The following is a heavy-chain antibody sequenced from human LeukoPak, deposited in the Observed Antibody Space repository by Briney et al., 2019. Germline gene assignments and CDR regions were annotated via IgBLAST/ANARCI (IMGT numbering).Heavy chain of an antibody. J-gene: IGHJ4*02. CDR2: FDPEDGET. D-gene: IGHD2-15*01. CDR3: ATDWARGCSGGSCYL. CDR1: GYTLTELS. Sequence: ASVKVSCKVSGYTLTELSMHWVRQAPGKGLEWMGGFDPEDGETIYAQKFQGRVTMTEDTSTDTAYMELSSLRSEDTAVYYCATDWARGCSGGSCYLWGQGTLVTVSS. V-gene: IGHV1-24*01.